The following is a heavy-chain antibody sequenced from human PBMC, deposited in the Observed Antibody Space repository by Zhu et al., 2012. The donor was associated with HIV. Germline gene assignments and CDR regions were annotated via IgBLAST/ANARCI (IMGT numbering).Heavy chain of an antibody. CDR1: GESFNVYY. J-gene: IGHJ6*02. CDR3: ARRGDVAAVGSDYQRGISA. Sequence: QVQLQQWGTGLLKPSETLSLTCAVYGESFNVYYWSWTRQSPGKGLEWIGEVHHSGRTNYNPSLKSRVTISIDTSKKQFSLKMTSVTAAETAVYYCARRGDVAAVGSDYQRGISAWGQGTTVTVSS. CDR2: VHHSGRT. D-gene: IGHD6-13*01. V-gene: IGHV4-34*01.